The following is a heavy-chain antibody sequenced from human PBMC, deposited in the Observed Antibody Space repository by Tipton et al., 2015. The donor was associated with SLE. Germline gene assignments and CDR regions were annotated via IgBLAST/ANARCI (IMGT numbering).Heavy chain of an antibody. CDR2: IYTSGST. J-gene: IGHJ6*02. CDR3: ARRPHYYYYGMDV. Sequence: TLSLTCTVSGGSISSGSYYWNWIRQPAGKGLEWIGHIYTSGSTNYNPSLKSRVTISVDTSKNQFSLKLGSVTAADTAGYYCARRPHYYYYGMDVWGQGTTVTVSS. CDR1: GGSISSGSYY. V-gene: IGHV4-61*09.